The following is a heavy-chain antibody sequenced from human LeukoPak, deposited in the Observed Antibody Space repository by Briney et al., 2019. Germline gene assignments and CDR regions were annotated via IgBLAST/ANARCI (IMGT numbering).Heavy chain of an antibody. CDR3: ARGVGTYQTYFDY. D-gene: IGHD1-14*01. CDR1: GYTFTTYF. CDR2: INPSAVST. V-gene: IGHV1-46*01. J-gene: IGHJ4*02. Sequence: ASVKVSCKASGYTFTTYFMHWLRQAPGQGLEWMGIINPSAVSTSYAQKFLGRVTMTRDTSTNTVYMELSSLRSEDTAVYYCARGVGTYQTYFDYWGQGTLVTVSS.